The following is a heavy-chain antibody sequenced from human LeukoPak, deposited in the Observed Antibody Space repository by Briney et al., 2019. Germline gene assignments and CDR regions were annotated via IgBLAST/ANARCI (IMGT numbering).Heavy chain of an antibody. J-gene: IGHJ4*02. CDR2: IYYSGST. D-gene: IGHD3-22*01. Sequence: TSETLSLTCTVSGGSISSSTYYWGWICQPPGKGLEWIGSIYYSGSTYYNPSLKSRVTITVDTSKNQFSLKLSSVTAADTAVYYCASGSGHYYNWGQGILVTVSS. CDR1: GGSISSSTYY. CDR3: ASGSGHYYN. V-gene: IGHV4-39*01.